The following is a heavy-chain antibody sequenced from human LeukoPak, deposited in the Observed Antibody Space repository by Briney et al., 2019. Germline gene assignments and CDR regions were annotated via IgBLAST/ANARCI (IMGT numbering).Heavy chain of an antibody. CDR3: AKVAILTGPLDY. V-gene: IGHV3-48*03. Sequence: GGSLRLSCAASGFAFSSYEMNWVRQAPGKGLEWLSYISSSGTTRYYADSVKGRFTISRDNSKNTLYLQMNSLRAEDTAVYYCAKVAILTGPLDYWGQGTLVTVSS. J-gene: IGHJ4*02. CDR1: GFAFSSYE. CDR2: ISSSGTTR. D-gene: IGHD3-9*01.